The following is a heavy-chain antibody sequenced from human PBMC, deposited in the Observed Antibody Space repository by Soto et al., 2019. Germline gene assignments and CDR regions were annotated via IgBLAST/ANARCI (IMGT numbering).Heavy chain of an antibody. Sequence: PSETLSLTCAVYGGSFSGYYWSWIRQPPGKGLEWIGEINHSGSTNYNPSLKSRVTISVDTSKNQFSLKLSSVTAADTAVYYCARPLRHSRNWFDPWGQGTLVTVSS. CDR3: ARPLRHSRNWFDP. V-gene: IGHV4-34*01. D-gene: IGHD5-18*01. J-gene: IGHJ5*02. CDR2: INHSGST. CDR1: GGSFSGYY.